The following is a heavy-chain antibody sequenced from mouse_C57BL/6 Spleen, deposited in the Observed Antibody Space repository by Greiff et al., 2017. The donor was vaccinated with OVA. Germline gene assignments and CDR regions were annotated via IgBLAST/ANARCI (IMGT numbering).Heavy chain of an antibody. CDR3: ARKFCDGYYGYFDV. CDR2: ISSGSSTI. J-gene: IGHJ1*03. CDR1: GFTFSDYG. D-gene: IGHD2-3*01. Sequence: EVKVEESGGGLVKPGGSLKLSCAASGFTFSDYGMHWVRQAPEKGLEWVAYISSGSSTIYYADTVKGRFTISRDNAKNTLFLQMTRLRSEDTAMYYCARKFCDGYYGYFDVWGTGTTVTVSS. V-gene: IGHV5-17*01.